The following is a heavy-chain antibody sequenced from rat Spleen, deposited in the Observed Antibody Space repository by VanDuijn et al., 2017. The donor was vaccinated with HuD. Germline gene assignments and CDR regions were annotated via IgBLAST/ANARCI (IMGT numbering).Heavy chain of an antibody. CDR2: ISSDGGST. CDR3: TTEYGSW. J-gene: IGHJ2*01. V-gene: IGHV5-20*01. CDR1: GFTFSDYY. D-gene: IGHD1-11*01. Sequence: EVQLVESGGGLVQPGRSLKLSCAASGFTFSDYYMAWVRQAPTKGLEWVASISSDGGSTYYRDSVKGRFTISRDNAKSSLYLQMDSLRSEDTATYYCTTEYGSWWGQGVMVTVSS.